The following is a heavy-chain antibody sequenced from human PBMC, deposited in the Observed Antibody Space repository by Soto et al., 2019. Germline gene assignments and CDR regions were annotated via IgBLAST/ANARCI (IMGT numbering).Heavy chain of an antibody. J-gene: IGHJ4*02. V-gene: IGHV4-39*01. CDR3: ARLGGFFTLTAAYGYSGRAV. Sequence: SETLSLTCTFSGGSISRGPYSLGWIRQPPGKGLEWIGTFYYSGSTYYNPSLESRVTISVDTSKNQFSLKVSSVTAADTAVYYWARLGGFFTLTAAYGYSGRAVGAQGTTLPVSS. CDR1: GGSISRGPYS. D-gene: IGHD5-18*01. CDR2: FYYSGST.